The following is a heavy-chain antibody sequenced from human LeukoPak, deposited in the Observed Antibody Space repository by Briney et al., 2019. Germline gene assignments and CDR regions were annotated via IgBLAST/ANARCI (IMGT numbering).Heavy chain of an antibody. CDR3: ARTYYDRTGYYYAFDI. J-gene: IGHJ3*02. Sequence: GRFTVSRDNAKNSLYLQMNSLGDEDTAVYYCARTYYDRTGYYYAFDIWGQGTLVTVSS. D-gene: IGHD3-22*01. V-gene: IGHV3-48*02.